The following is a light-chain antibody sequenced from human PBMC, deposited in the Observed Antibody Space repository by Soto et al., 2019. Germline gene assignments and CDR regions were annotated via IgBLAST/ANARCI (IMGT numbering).Light chain of an antibody. J-gene: IGKJ2*01. CDR3: QLYDFSPMYT. V-gene: IGKV3-20*01. CDR1: QSVRSSY. CDR2: GAS. Sequence: EIVLTQSPGTLSLSPGERATLSCRASQSVRSSYLAWYQQKPGLAPRLLIYGASSRATGIPDRFSGSGSGTDFTLTISRLEPEDFAVYYCQLYDFSPMYTFCQGTKLEIK.